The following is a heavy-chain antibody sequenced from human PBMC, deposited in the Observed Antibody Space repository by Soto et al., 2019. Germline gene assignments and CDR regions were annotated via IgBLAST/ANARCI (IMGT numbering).Heavy chain of an antibody. D-gene: IGHD1-1*01. J-gene: IGHJ6*01. Sequence: QVQLVESGGGVVQPGRSLRLSCAASGFTFSSYAMHWVRQAPGKGLEWVAVISYDGSNKYYADSVKGRFTISRDNSKNTLYLQMNSLRAEDTAVYYCASRFNSLYYYYGMDVW. CDR2: ISYDGSNK. V-gene: IGHV3-30-3*01. CDR1: GFTFSSYA. CDR3: ASRFNSLYYYYGMDV.